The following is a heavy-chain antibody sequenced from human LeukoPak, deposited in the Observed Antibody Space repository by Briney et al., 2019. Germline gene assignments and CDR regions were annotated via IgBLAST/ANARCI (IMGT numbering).Heavy chain of an antibody. CDR2: ISYDGGNA. Sequence: PGGSLRLSCAASGSTFSSSGMHWVRQAPGKGLEWVAVISYDGGNAYYADSVKGRFTISRDNSKNTLYLQMNSLRAEDTAVYYCAKDTSGSYSGLGYWGQGTLVTVSS. D-gene: IGHD1-26*01. J-gene: IGHJ4*02. CDR3: AKDTSGSYSGLGY. CDR1: GSTFSSSG. V-gene: IGHV3-30*18.